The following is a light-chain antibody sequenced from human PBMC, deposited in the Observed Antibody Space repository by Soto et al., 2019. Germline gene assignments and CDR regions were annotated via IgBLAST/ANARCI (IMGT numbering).Light chain of an antibody. CDR3: CSYAGSYPYV. J-gene: IGLJ1*01. V-gene: IGLV2-11*01. Sequence: QSALTQPRSVSGSPGQSVTISCTGTSSDVGGYNYVSWYQQHPGKAPKLMIYDVSKRPSGVPDRFSGSKSGNTASLTISGLQDEDEADYYCCSYAGSYPYVFGTGTKVTV. CDR1: SSDVGGYNY. CDR2: DVS.